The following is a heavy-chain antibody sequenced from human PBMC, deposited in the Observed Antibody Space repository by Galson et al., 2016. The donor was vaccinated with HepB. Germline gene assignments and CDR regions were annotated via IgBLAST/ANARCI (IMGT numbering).Heavy chain of an antibody. J-gene: IGHJ4*02. Sequence: QSGAEVTKPGESLKISCKGSGYKFANYWIGWVRQMPGKGLEWMGIIYPGDLDIKYSPSFQGLVTISVDKSTSTVYLQWSSLKASDTAMYYCARHTFHCDYWGQGAQVTVS. V-gene: IGHV5-51*01. CDR1: GYKFANYW. CDR3: ARHTFHCDY. CDR2: IYPGDLDI.